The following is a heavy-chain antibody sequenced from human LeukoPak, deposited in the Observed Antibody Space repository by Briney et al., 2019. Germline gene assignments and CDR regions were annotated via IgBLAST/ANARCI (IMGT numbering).Heavy chain of an antibody. CDR1: GFTVSSNY. Sequence: PGGSLRLSCAASGFTVSSNYMSWVRQAPGKGLEWVSVIYSGGSTHYADSVKGRFTISRDNSKNTLYLQMNSLRAEDTAVYYCARDPNSVYYYCMDVWGQGTTVTVSS. D-gene: IGHD2/OR15-2a*01. J-gene: IGHJ6*02. CDR2: IYSGGST. V-gene: IGHV3-66*01. CDR3: ARDPNSVYYYCMDV.